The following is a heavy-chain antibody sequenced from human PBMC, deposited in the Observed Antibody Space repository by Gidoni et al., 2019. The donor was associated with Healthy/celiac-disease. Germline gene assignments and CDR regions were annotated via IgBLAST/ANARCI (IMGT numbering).Heavy chain of an antibody. CDR3: ARDRGYYDSSGYFDY. J-gene: IGHJ4*02. CDR2: IIPIYSTA. V-gene: IGHV1-69*01. CDR1: GGTFSRYA. Sequence: QVQLVQSGAEVKKPGSSVKVSCKASGGTFSRYAISWVRQAPGQGLEWMGGIIPIYSTANYAQKFQGRVTITADESTSTAYMELSSLRAEDTAVYYCARDRGYYDSSGYFDYWGQGTLVTVSS. D-gene: IGHD3-22*01.